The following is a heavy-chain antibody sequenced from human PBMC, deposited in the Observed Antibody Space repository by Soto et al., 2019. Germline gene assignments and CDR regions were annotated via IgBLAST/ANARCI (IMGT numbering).Heavy chain of an antibody. CDR1: GYTFTSYG. Sequence: KVSCKASGYTFTSYGISWVRQAPGQGLEWMGWISAYNGNTNYAQKLQGRVTMTTDTSTSTAYMELRSLRSDDTAVYYCARVYSSGWYGYFDYWGQGTLVTVSS. CDR3: ARVYSSGWYGYFDY. D-gene: IGHD6-19*01. CDR2: ISAYNGNT. J-gene: IGHJ4*02. V-gene: IGHV1-18*01.